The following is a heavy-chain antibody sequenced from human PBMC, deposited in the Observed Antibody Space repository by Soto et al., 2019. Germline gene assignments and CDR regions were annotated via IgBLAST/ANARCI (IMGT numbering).Heavy chain of an antibody. V-gene: IGHV4-39*01. CDR2: MHYTGET. Sequence: QLQLQESGPGLVQPSETLSLTCTVSGDSVISDHYYWAWIRQPPGKGLEWIGNMHYTGETYQNPSLRRRVTIVVETPEHQVPLKLTSVAPADRAMLFCARQGGNKFDYWGQGTLVTVSS. D-gene: IGHD3-16*01. CDR1: GDSVISDHYY. J-gene: IGHJ4*02. CDR3: ARQGGNKFDY.